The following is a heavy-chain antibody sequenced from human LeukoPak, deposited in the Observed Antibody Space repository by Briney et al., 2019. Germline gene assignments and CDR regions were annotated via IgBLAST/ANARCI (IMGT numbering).Heavy chain of an antibody. D-gene: IGHD3-10*01. V-gene: IGHV3-7*01. CDR2: IKQDGSEK. CDR3: ARDKNYGSGSYRYYYYYMDV. J-gene: IGHJ6*03. Sequence: GGSLRLSCAASGFTFSSYWMSWVRQAPGKGLEWVANIKQDGSEKYYVDSVKGRFTISRDNAKNSLYLQMNSLRAEDTAVYYCARDKNYGSGSYRYYYYYMDVWGKGTTVTVSS. CDR1: GFTFSSYW.